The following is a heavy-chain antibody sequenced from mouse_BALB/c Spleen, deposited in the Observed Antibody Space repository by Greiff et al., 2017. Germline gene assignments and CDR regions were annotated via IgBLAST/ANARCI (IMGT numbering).Heavy chain of an antibody. CDR1: GYSITSGYY. CDR3: ARDWDAMDY. Sequence: EVHLVESGPGLVKPSQSLSLTCSVTGYSITSGYYWNWIRQFPGNKLEWMGYISYDGSNNYNPSLKNRISITRDTSKNQFFLKLNSVTTEDTATYYCARDWDAMDYWGQGTSVTVSS. CDR2: ISYDGSN. J-gene: IGHJ4*01. D-gene: IGHD4-1*01. V-gene: IGHV3-6*02.